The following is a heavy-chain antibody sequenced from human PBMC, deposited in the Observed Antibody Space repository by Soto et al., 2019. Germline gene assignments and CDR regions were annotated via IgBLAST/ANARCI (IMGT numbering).Heavy chain of an antibody. CDR1: GGSISSGGYY. J-gene: IGHJ6*02. Sequence: SETLSLTCTVSGGSISSGGYYWSWIRQHPGKGLEWIGYIYYSGSTYYNPSLKSRVTISVDTSKNQFSLKLSSVTAADTAVYYCARDRRTVTPDYYYYYGMDVWGQGTTVTVSS. V-gene: IGHV4-31*03. D-gene: IGHD4-4*01. CDR2: IYYSGST. CDR3: ARDRRTVTPDYYYYYGMDV.